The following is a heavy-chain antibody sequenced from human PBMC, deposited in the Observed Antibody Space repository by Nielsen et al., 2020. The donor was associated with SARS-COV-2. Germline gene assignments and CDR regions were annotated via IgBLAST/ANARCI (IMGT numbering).Heavy chain of an antibody. CDR1: GFTFSDYA. V-gene: IGHV3-43*02. Sequence: GGSLRLSCAASGFTFSDYAMAWVRQAPGKGLEWVSLITWDGRATYYADSVKGRFTISRDKSKNSLFLQMNSLTTEDTALYYCVKGSSGSLFHWGQGTLVTVSS. D-gene: IGHD2-15*01. CDR3: VKGSSGSLFH. J-gene: IGHJ4*02. CDR2: ITWDGRAT.